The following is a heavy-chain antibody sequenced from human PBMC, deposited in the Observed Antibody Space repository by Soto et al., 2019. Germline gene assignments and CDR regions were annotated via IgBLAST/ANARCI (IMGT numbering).Heavy chain of an antibody. D-gene: IGHD2-2*01. CDR2: LSFDGSNK. J-gene: IGHJ5*01. CDR3: AKGGCSSSSCSFDS. Sequence: EQLVESGGGVVQPGMSLRLSCVACRFSFSNFGMHWVRQAPGKGLEWVAALSFDGSNKNYADGVRGRFTISRDNSKNTLYLHMNSLRSDDTAMYYCAKGGCSSSSCSFDSWGQGTLVTV. V-gene: IGHV3-30*18. CDR1: RFSFSNFG.